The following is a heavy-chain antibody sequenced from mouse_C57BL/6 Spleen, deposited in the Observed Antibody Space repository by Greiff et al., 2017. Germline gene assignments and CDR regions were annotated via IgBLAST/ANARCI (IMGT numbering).Heavy chain of an antibody. CDR2: INPGSGGT. CDR3: AREDYGRGFAY. J-gene: IGHJ3*01. Sequence: QVQLKQSGAELVRPGTSVKVSCKASGYAFTNYLIEWVKQRPGQGLEWIGVINPGSGGTNYNEKFKGKATLTADKSSSTAYMQLSSLTSEDSAVYFCAREDYGRGFAYWGQGTLVTVSA. V-gene: IGHV1-54*01. D-gene: IGHD1-1*01. CDR1: GYAFTNYL.